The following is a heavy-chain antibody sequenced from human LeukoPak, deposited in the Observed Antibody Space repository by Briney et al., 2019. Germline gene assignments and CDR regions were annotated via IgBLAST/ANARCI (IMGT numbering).Heavy chain of an antibody. CDR1: GFTFRDAW. J-gene: IGHJ1*01. CDR2: IRSKTDGGTT. D-gene: IGHD3-3*01. Sequence: GGSLRLSCAASGFTFRDAWMTWVRQAPGKGLEWVGRIRSKTDGGTTDYAVSVQGRFTISRDDSKNTRYLQMSSLKTEDTAVYYCAKHIYGVVSIQQWGQGTLVTVSS. V-gene: IGHV3-15*01. CDR3: AKHIYGVVSIQQ.